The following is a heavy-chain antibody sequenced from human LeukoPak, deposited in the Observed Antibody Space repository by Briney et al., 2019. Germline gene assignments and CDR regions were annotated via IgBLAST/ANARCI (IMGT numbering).Heavy chain of an antibody. CDR1: GFTFSSHG. CDR2: IWYDGSKT. CDR3: AKDLSYGSLWFDP. V-gene: IGHV3-33*06. Sequence: GGSLRLSCAASGFTFSSHGMQWVRQAPGKGLEWVALIWYDGSKTNYVDSVMGRFTISRDSSKNTTYLQMDNLKVEDTAVYFCAKDLSYGSLWFDPWGQGTLVTVSS. J-gene: IGHJ5*02. D-gene: IGHD3-10*01.